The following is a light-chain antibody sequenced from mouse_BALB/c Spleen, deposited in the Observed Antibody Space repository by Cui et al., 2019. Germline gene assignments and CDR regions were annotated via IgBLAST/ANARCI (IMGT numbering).Light chain of an antibody. J-gene: IGKJ2*01. CDR3: FQSDNLLYT. V-gene: IGKV17-121*01. Sequence: DTTVTQSPASLSMSIGDKVTIRCITSTDIDKDMNWYQHKPGEPPKLLITEGNTPRPRVPSRCSSSGYCTDFFFTIENMLSEDVADYYCFQSDNLLYTFGGGTKLEIK. CDR1: TDIDKD. CDR2: EGN.